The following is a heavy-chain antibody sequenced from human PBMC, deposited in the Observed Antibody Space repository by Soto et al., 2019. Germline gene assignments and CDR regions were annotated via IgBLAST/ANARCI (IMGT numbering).Heavy chain of an antibody. V-gene: IGHV4-59*01. J-gene: IGHJ5*02. CDR1: GGSISSYY. CDR3: ARSLYSGSYTNWFDP. Sequence: PSETLSLTCTVSGGSISSYYWSWIRQPPGKGLEYIGYIYYSGSTNYNPSLKSRVTISVDTSKNQFSLKLSSVTAADTAVYYRARSLYSGSYTNWFDPWGQGTLVTVSS. CDR2: IYYSGST. D-gene: IGHD1-26*01.